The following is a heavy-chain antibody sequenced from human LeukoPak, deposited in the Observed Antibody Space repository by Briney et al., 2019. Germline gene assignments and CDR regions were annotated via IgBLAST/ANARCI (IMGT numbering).Heavy chain of an antibody. CDR1: GFTFSRYR. Sequence: GGSLRLSCEVSGFTFSRYRMTWVRQVPGKGLEWVANIKQDGNEKSYVDSVRGRFTISRDNTKDSLFLQMDGLRVEDTAVYYCARDRVGDYVWGSYRPPYYFDYWGQGTLVTVSS. J-gene: IGHJ4*02. D-gene: IGHD3-16*02. CDR2: IKQDGNEK. V-gene: IGHV3-7*01. CDR3: ARDRVGDYVWGSYRPPYYFDY.